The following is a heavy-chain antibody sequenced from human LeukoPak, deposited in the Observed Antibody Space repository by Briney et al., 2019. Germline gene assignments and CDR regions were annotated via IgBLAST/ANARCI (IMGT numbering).Heavy chain of an antibody. CDR1: GFTFDDYG. Sequence: GGSLRLSCAASGFTFDDYGMSWVRQGPGKGLEWVSGINWNGGSTGYADSVKGRFTISRDNAKNSLYLQMNSLRAEDTAVYYCARDSRYGYSNDYWGQGTLVTVSS. V-gene: IGHV3-20*04. CDR3: ARDSRYGYSNDY. J-gene: IGHJ4*02. D-gene: IGHD5-18*01. CDR2: INWNGGST.